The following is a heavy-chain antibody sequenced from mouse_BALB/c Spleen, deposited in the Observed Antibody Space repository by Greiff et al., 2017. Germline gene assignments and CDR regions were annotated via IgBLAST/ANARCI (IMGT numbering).Heavy chain of an antibody. Sequence: VQLQQSGAELVKPGASVKLSCTASGFNITDTYMHWVKQRPEQGLEWIGRIDPANGDTKYDPKFQGKATITADTSSNTAYLQLSSLTSEDTAVYYCAREGCYCYGSSFYAMDYWGQGTSVTVSS. CDR2: IDPANGDT. V-gene: IGHV14-3*02. J-gene: IGHJ4*01. CDR3: AREGCYCYGSSFYAMDY. CDR1: GFNITDTY. D-gene: IGHD1-1*01.